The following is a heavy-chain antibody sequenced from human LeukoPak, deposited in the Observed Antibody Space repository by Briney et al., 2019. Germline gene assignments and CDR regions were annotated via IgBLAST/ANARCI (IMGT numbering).Heavy chain of an antibody. CDR3: ATQALSSGSYYFDY. CDR1: GFTFSSYA. D-gene: IGHD6-19*01. Sequence: PGGSLRLSCAASGFTFSSYAMSWARQAPGKGLEWVSAISGSGGSTYYADSVKGRFTISRDNSKNTLYLQMNSLRAEDTAVYYCATQALSSGSYYFDYWGQGTLVTVSS. V-gene: IGHV3-23*01. J-gene: IGHJ4*02. CDR2: ISGSGGST.